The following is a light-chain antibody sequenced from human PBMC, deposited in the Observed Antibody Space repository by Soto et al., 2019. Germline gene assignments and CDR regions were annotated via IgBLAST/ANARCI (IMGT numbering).Light chain of an antibody. CDR3: KNYNSYPWT. V-gene: IGKV1-5*03. Sequence: DIQMTQSPSTLSASVGDRVTITCRASQSISSWLAWYQQKPGKAPKLLIYKASSLESGVPSRFSGSGSGTEFTLNIRSLPADFFSTFYRKNYNSYPWTFGQGTKGEIK. CDR1: QSISSW. J-gene: IGKJ1*01. CDR2: KAS.